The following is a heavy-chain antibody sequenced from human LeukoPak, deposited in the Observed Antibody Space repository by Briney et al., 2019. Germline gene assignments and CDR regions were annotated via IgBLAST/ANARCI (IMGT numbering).Heavy chain of an antibody. D-gene: IGHD4-17*01. Sequence: GGSLRLSCAASGFTFSSYAMSWVRQAPGKGLEWVANIKQDGSEKYYVDSVRGRFTISRDNARSSLYLQMNSLRAEDTAVYYCARDPSTVTTGYYWGQGTLVTVFS. CDR3: ARDPSTVTTGYY. J-gene: IGHJ4*02. CDR2: IKQDGSEK. V-gene: IGHV3-7*01. CDR1: GFTFSSYA.